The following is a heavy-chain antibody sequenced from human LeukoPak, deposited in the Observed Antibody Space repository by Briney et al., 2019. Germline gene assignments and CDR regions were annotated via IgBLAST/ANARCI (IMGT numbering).Heavy chain of an antibody. CDR1: GFTFSSYW. Sequence: PGGSLRLSCAASGFTFSSYWMSWVRQAPGKGLEWVANIKQDGSEKYYVDSVKGRFTISRDNAKNSLYLQMNSLRAGDRAVYYCARVAGSYTDWFDPWGQGTLVTVSS. CDR2: IKQDGSEK. V-gene: IGHV3-7*01. CDR3: ARVAGSYTDWFDP. J-gene: IGHJ5*02. D-gene: IGHD1-26*01.